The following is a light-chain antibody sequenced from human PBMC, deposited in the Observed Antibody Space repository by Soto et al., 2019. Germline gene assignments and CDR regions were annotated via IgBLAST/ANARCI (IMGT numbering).Light chain of an antibody. Sequence: EIVLTQSPGALSLSPGERATLSCGASQSVSSSYLAWYQQKPGQAPRLLIYGASTRATGIPDRFSGSRSGTDSTLTISRMEPEDVEVYYCQQYGSSPRRLGQGPKVDLK. J-gene: IGKJ1*01. V-gene: IGKV3-20*01. CDR2: GAS. CDR1: QSVSSSY. CDR3: QQYGSSPRR.